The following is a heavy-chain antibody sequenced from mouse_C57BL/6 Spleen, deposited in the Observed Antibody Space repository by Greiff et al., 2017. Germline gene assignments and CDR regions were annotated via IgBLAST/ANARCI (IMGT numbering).Heavy chain of an antibody. J-gene: IGHJ2*01. CDR3: ARIETGTRGDY. CDR2: IYPGSGST. D-gene: IGHD4-1*01. Sequence: QVQLQQPGAELVKPGASVKMSCKASGYTFTSSWITWVKQRPGQGLEWIGDIYPGSGSTNYNEKFKRTATLTVHTSSSTAYMQLSSLTSEDSAVYYCARIETGTRGDYWGQGTTLTVSS. V-gene: IGHV1-55*01. CDR1: GYTFTSSW.